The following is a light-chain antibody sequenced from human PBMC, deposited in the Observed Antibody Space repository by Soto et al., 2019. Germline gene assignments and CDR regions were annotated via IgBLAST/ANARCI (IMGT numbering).Light chain of an antibody. CDR1: TGAVTSGNY. Sequence: QAVVTQEPSLTVSPGGTVTLTCASSTGAVTSGNYASWFQQFPGPPPRTLIYTTNNRHSWTPARFSGSLLGGRAALTLSGAQPEDEADYYCLLYYGGAHLVFGGGTKLTVL. J-gene: IGLJ3*02. CDR2: TTN. CDR3: LLYYGGAHLV. V-gene: IGLV7-43*01.